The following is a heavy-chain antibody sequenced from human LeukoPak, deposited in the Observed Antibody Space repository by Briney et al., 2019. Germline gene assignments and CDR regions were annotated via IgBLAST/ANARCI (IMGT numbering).Heavy chain of an antibody. Sequence: SETLSLTCSVSGGSISSYYWTWIRQPPGKGLEWIGYRYHSGSTTYNPSLKSRVTISVDTSKSQFSLKLISVTAADTAIYYCARVRGDFETDWGQGTLVTVSS. J-gene: IGHJ1*01. V-gene: IGHV4-59*01. CDR1: GGSISSYY. D-gene: IGHD3-16*01. CDR2: RYHSGST. CDR3: ARVRGDFETD.